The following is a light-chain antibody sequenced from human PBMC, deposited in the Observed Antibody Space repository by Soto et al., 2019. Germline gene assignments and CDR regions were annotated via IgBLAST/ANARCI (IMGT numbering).Light chain of an antibody. CDR1: SSDVGGFNY. Sequence: QSLLTQPAPLSGSPGQSITISCTGTSSDVGGFNYVSWYQQHPGKAPKPMIYDVTNRPSGVSYRFSGSKSGNTASLTISGLQAEDEADYYCNSYTSSSTYVFGTGTKVTVL. V-gene: IGLV2-14*03. CDR2: DVT. J-gene: IGLJ1*01. CDR3: NSYTSSSTYV.